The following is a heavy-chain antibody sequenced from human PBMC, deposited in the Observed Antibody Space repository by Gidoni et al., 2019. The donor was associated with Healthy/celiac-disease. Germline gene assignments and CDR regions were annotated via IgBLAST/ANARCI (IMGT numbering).Heavy chain of an antibody. J-gene: IGHJ4*02. CDR2: IYPGDSDT. CDR3: ARGPRIQLWTQGVFWFDY. Sequence: EVQLVQSGAEVKKPGESLTISCKCSGYSFTNYWLGWVRQMPGKGLEWMGIIYPGDSDTRYSPSFQGQVTISADKSISTAYLQWSSLKASDTAMYYCARGPRIQLWTQGVFWFDYWGQGTLVTVSS. CDR1: GYSFTNYW. D-gene: IGHD5-18*01. V-gene: IGHV5-51*01.